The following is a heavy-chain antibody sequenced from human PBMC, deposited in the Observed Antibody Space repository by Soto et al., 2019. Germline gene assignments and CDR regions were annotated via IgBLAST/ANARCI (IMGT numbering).Heavy chain of an antibody. D-gene: IGHD5-12*01. CDR1: GFTFSSYG. Sequence: GGSLRLSCAASGFTFSSYGMHWVRQAPGKGLEWVAFISHDGSNKYYADSVKGRFTFSRDNSKNTLYLQMNSLRAEDTAVYYCAKEQRRDGYNFDYWGQGTLVTVSS. J-gene: IGHJ4*02. CDR3: AKEQRRDGYNFDY. CDR2: ISHDGSNK. V-gene: IGHV3-30*18.